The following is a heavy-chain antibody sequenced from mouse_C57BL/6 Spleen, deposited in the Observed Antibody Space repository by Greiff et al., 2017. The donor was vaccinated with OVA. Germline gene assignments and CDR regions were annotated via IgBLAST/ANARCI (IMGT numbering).Heavy chain of an antibody. CDR2: INPSSGYT. V-gene: IGHV1-7*01. CDR3: ARSKGNYRFAY. CDR1: GYTFTSYW. J-gene: IGHJ3*01. Sequence: QVQLQQSGAELAKPGASVKLSCKASGYTFTSYWMHWVKQRPGQGLEWIGYINPSSGYTKYNQKFKDKATLTADKSSITAYMQLSSLTYEDSAVYYCARSKGNYRFAYWGQGTLVTVSA. D-gene: IGHD2-1*01.